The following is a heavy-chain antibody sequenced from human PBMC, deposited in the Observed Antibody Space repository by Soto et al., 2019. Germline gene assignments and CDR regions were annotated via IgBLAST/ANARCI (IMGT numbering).Heavy chain of an antibody. CDR2: ISAYNDNT. D-gene: IGHD4-17*01. Sequence: QVQLVQSGAEVKKPGASVKVSCKASGYTFTRYGISWVRQAPGQGLEWMGWISAYNDNTNYAQKLQGRVTMTTDTSMNTAYMERRSLSSDDTAVYYCARDGFLVDRRYTVTRDATDYCGQGALLTVSS. V-gene: IGHV1-18*01. CDR1: GYTFTRYG. CDR3: ARDGFLVDRRYTVTRDATDY. J-gene: IGHJ4*02.